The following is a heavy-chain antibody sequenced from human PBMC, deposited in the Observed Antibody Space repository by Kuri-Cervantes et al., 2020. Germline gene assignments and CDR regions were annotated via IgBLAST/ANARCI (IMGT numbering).Heavy chain of an antibody. J-gene: IGHJ4*02. V-gene: IGHV4-34*01. CDR3: ARSGGVSGPFDY. CDR2: INHSGST. CDR1: GGSFSGYY. D-gene: IGHD6-19*01. Sequence: SETLSLTCAVYGGSFSGYYWSWIRQPPGKGLEWIGEINHSGSTNYNPSLKSRVTISVDTSKNQFSLKLSSVTAADTAVYYCARSGGVSGPFDYWGQGTLVTVSS.